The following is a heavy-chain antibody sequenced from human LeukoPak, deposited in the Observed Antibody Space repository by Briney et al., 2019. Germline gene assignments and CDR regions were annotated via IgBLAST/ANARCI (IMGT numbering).Heavy chain of an antibody. D-gene: IGHD6-13*01. J-gene: IGHJ4*02. CDR1: GFTFSSYS. V-gene: IGHV3-21*01. Sequence: KTGGSLRLSCAASGFTFSSYSMNWVRQAPGKGLEWVSSISSSSSYIYYADSVKGRFTISRDNAKNSLYLQMNSLRAEDTAVYYCASELGIAAAGWMGWGQGTLVTVSS. CDR3: ASELGIAAAGWMG. CDR2: ISSSSSYI.